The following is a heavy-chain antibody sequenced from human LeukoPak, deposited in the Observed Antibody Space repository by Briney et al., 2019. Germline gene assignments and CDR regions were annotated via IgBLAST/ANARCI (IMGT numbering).Heavy chain of an antibody. CDR2: TYSNGRT. V-gene: IGHV3-53*01. J-gene: IGHJ6*03. CDR1: GFTVSSNY. CDR3: ARVLSGRGSLYDYYYYMDV. Sequence: GGSLRLSCAASGFTVSSNYTSWVRQAPGKGLEWVSVTYSNGRTYYADSVKGRFTISRDISKNTLYLQMNSLRAEDTAVYYCARVLSGRGSLYDYYYYMDVWGKGTTVTISS. D-gene: IGHD3-10*01.